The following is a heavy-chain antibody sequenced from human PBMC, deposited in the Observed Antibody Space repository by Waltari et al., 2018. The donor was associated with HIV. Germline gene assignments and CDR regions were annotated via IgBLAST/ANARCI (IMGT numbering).Heavy chain of an antibody. CDR3: AGGMATTSEAH. J-gene: IGHJ4*02. CDR2: ISDDGNYK. Sequence: QVHLVESGGGVVQSGRSLRLSCAASGFTLSSYGMHWVRQAPGKGVEWVAVISDDGNYKSYADSVKGRFTISRDDSKNTLYLQMDSLRAEDTAVYYCAGGMATTSEAHWGQGTLVTVSS. V-gene: IGHV3-30*03. D-gene: IGHD3-16*01. CDR1: GFTLSSYG.